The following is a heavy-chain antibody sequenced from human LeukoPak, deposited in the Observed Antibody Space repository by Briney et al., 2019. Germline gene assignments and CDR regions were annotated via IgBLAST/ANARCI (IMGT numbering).Heavy chain of an antibody. J-gene: IGHJ4*02. CDR3: ARTYSTSSNFDY. D-gene: IGHD2-2*01. CDR2: IYSSGST. Sequence: PSETLSLTCTVSGGSISNYYWSWIRQPPGKGLEWIGYIYSSGSTNYNPSLKSRVTISVDTSKEQFSLKLSSVTAADTALYYCARTYSTSSNFDYWGQGTLVTVSS. V-gene: IGHV4-4*09. CDR1: GGSISNYY.